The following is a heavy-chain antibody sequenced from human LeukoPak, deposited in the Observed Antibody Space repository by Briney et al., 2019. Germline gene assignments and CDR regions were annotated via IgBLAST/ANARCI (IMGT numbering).Heavy chain of an antibody. CDR3: AGGASVAYYGFWSGYNNWFDP. D-gene: IGHD3-3*01. V-gene: IGHV4-34*01. J-gene: IGHJ5*02. Sequence: PSETLSLTCAFYGGSFRGYYWSWLRQPPRKGLQWIGEINHIGSTNYKPPLKSRATISVDTSNNQFSLKRSSVAAADTPGDYCAGGASVAYYGFWSGYNNWFDPWGQGTLVTVSS. CDR1: GGSFRGYY. CDR2: INHIGST.